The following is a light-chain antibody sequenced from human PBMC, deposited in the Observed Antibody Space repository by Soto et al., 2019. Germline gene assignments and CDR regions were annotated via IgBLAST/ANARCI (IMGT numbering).Light chain of an antibody. J-gene: IGKJ2*01. CDR1: QNVSSSSY. CDR2: GAS. V-gene: IGKV3-20*01. Sequence: EIVLTQSPGTLSLSPGERATLSCRASQNVSSSSYLAWYQQKPGQAPRLLIYGASSRATGIPDRFSGSLSATDVTLTISRLEPEDFAVYYCRQYGSSPSYTFGQGTKLEIK. CDR3: RQYGSSPSYT.